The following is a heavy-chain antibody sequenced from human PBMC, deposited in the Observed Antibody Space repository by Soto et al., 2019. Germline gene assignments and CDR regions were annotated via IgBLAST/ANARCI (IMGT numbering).Heavy chain of an antibody. V-gene: IGHV3-9*01. J-gene: IGHJ4*02. D-gene: IGHD5-12*01. CDR1: GFTFGAFA. CDR3: AKPEEYYGGWLRYFDF. CDR2: ITWNSDYV. Sequence: EVQLVESGGGLVQPGRSLRLSCAASGFTFGAFAMHWVRQAPGKGLGWVSGITWNSDYVVYADSVKGRFTISRDNAKNYVYLQMDSLRTEDTALYYCAKPEEYYGGWLRYFDFCGQGTLVTVSS.